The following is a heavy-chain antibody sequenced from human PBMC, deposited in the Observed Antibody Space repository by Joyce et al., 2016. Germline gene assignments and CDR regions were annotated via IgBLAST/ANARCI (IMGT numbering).Heavy chain of an antibody. J-gene: IGHJ6*02. CDR1: GFTFSKYG. D-gene: IGHD4-17*01. Sequence: QVHLVESGGGVVQPGRSLRLSCVASGFTFSKYGMHWVRQAPGKGLEGVAVIAYDGDNKYYLESVKGRFTISRDNSKSTLYLQLNSLTTEDTGVYFCVKDNGDAGYYFHGLDVWGRGTTVAVPS. CDR3: VKDNGDAGYYFHGLDV. V-gene: IGHV3-30*18. CDR2: IAYDGDNK.